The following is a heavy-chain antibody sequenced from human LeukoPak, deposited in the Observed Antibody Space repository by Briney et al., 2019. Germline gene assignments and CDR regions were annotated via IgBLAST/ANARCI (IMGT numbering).Heavy chain of an antibody. D-gene: IGHD3-3*01. V-gene: IGHV1-18*01. J-gene: IGHJ4*02. CDR1: GYSFTHYG. CDR3: VREEYYDLWSSHWSY. Sequence: GASVKVSRKASGYSFTHYGISWVRQAPGQGLEWMGWISVKNGITDYAQKFQDRVTMTTDTFTTTAYMEMGSLRSDDTAVYYCVREEYYDLWSSHWSYWGQGTLVTVSS. CDR2: ISVKNGIT.